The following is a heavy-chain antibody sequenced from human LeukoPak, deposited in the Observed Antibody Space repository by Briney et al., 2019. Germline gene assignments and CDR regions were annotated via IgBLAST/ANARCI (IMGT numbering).Heavy chain of an antibody. J-gene: IGHJ5*02. D-gene: IGHD5-18*01. CDR1: GFTITPYW. CDR3: ARDNGFSLFAT. Sequence: QAGGSLRLSCAASGFTITPYWMRWVRHVPGKGLVWVSRINSDGYSTNHADSVKGRFTISRGNAKNTLYLQINNLRADDTAVYYCARDNGFSLFATWGPGTLVTVSS. V-gene: IGHV3-74*01. CDR2: INSDGYST.